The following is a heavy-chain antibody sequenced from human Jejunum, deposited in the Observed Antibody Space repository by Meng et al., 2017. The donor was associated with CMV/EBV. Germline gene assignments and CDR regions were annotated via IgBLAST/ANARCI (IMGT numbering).Heavy chain of an antibody. CDR1: GFTCSNYW. CDR2: IKPDGTEQ. Sequence: ASGFTCSNYWMFWVRQAPGKGLEWVANIKPDGTEQHYVGSVRGRFTISRDNAKNSLYLQMNSLRVEDTAVYYCVKDINSGFYFTYWGQGTLVTVSS. CDR3: VKDINSGFYFTY. J-gene: IGHJ4*02. D-gene: IGHD1-26*01. V-gene: IGHV3-7*01.